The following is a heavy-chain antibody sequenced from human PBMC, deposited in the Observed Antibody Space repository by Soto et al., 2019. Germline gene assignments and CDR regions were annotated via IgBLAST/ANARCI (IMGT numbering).Heavy chain of an antibody. CDR1: GGSFSGYY. V-gene: IGHV4-34*01. CDR2: INHSGST. Sequence: PSETLSLTCAVYGGSFSGYYWSWIRQPPGKGLEWIGEINHSGSTNYNPSLKSRVTISVDTSKNQFSLKLSSVTAADTAVYYCAGRRVLRVVAATPYWLDPWGQGTLVTVYS. J-gene: IGHJ5*02. CDR3: AGRRVLRVVAATPYWLDP. D-gene: IGHD2-15*01.